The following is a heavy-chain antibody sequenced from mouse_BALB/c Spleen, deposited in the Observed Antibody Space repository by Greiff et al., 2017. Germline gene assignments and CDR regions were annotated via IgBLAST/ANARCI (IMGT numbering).Heavy chain of an antibody. J-gene: IGHJ4*01. Sequence: EVQLVESGGGLVQPGGSLRLSCATSGFTFTDYYMSWVRQPPGKALEWLGFIRNKANGYTTEYSASVKGRFTISRDNSQSILYLQMNTLRAEDSATYYCARGGYDYDLDYYAMDYWGQGTSVTVSS. CDR2: IRNKANGYTT. D-gene: IGHD2-4*01. V-gene: IGHV7-3*02. CDR3: ARGGYDYDLDYYAMDY. CDR1: GFTFTDYY.